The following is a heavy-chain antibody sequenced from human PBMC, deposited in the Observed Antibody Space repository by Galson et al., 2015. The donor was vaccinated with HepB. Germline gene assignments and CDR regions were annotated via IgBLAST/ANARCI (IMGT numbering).Heavy chain of an antibody. CDR1: GYTFTNYH. V-gene: IGHV1-8*02. CDR3: ARRSGDWFFDI. CDR2: TNSHGNT. D-gene: IGHD3-3*01. J-gene: IGHJ2*01. Sequence: SVKVSCKASGYTFTNYHINWLRLAPGQRLEWMGWTNSHGNTGPAQKFQGRLTMTRDTSISTAYMELTSLTFQDTAVYYCARRSGDWFFDIWGRGTLVTVSS.